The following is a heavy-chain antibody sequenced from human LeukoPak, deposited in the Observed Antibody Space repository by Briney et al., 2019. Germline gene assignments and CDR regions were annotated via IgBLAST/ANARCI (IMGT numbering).Heavy chain of an antibody. Sequence: PGGSLRLSCAASGFTFSNAWMSWVRQAPGKGLEWVGRLKSKTDGGTTDYAARVRAKFPISSDDSNISLYLHMNSLKTEDIAVCYCPPDPFGTETDYWGQGTLVTVSS. J-gene: IGHJ4*02. CDR3: PPDPFGTETDY. D-gene: IGHD3-10*01. V-gene: IGHV3-15*01. CDR2: LKSKTDGGTT. CDR1: GFTFSNAW.